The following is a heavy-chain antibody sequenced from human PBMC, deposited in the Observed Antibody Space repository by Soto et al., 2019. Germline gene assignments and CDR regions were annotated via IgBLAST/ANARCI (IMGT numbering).Heavy chain of an antibody. CDR3: ARDRELRYFDY. Sequence: QVQLVESGGGVVQPGRSLRLSCAASGFTFSSYAMHWVRQAPGKGLEWVAVISYDGSNKYYADSVKGRFTISRDNSKNTLYLQMNSLRAEDTAVYYGARDRELRYFDYWGQGTLVTVSS. CDR1: GFTFSSYA. CDR2: ISYDGSNK. J-gene: IGHJ4*02. V-gene: IGHV3-30-3*01. D-gene: IGHD1-26*01.